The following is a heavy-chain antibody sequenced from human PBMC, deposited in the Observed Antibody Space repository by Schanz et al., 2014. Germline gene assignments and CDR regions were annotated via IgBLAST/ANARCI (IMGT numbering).Heavy chain of an antibody. CDR3: AKQIHYDILTVTRN. CDR1: GFTLSSYA. D-gene: IGHD3-9*01. V-gene: IGHV3-66*01. Sequence: VQLVESGGGVVQPGRSLRLSCAAYGFTLSSYAMHWVRQAPGKGLEWVSVIYSGIGAYYADSVKDRFTVSRDNSKNTVYLQMNSLRAEDTAVYYCAKQIHYDILTVTRNWGQGTLVTVSS. CDR2: IYSGIGA. J-gene: IGHJ4*02.